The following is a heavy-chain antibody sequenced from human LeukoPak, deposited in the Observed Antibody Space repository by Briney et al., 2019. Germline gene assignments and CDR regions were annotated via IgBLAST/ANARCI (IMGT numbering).Heavy chain of an antibody. CDR1: GFTFSGYA. J-gene: IGHJ6*03. CDR3: ARTTEGGYSYGYFYYYYMDV. V-gene: IGHV3-11*01. CDR2: ISSGGSTT. D-gene: IGHD5-18*01. Sequence: GGSLRLSCAASGFTFSGYAMSWVRQAPGKGLEWVSYISSGGSTTYYADSVKGRFTISRDNAQNSVYLQMNSLRVEDTAVYYCARTTEGGYSYGYFYYYYMDVWGKGTTVTISS.